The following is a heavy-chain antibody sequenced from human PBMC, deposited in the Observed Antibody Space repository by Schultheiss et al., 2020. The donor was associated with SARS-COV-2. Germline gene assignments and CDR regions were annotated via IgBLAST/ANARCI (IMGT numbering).Heavy chain of an antibody. D-gene: IGHD6-19*01. J-gene: IGHJ4*02. CDR1: GFTFSEYY. CDR2: ISSSGSNI. Sequence: GGSLRLSCAASGFTFSEYYMSWIRQAPGKGLEWVSYISSSGSNIYYADSVKGRFTISRDNAKNSLYLQMNSLRAEDTAVYYCARDLIAVSGIPFDSWGQGTLVTVSS. V-gene: IGHV3-11*04. CDR3: ARDLIAVSGIPFDS.